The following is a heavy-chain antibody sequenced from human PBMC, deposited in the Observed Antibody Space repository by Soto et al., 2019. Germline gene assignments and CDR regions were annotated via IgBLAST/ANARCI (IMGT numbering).Heavy chain of an antibody. D-gene: IGHD6-19*01. CDR1: GFSFSIYA. V-gene: IGHV3-21*04. J-gene: IGHJ5*02. Sequence: GGCLRLSCAASGFSFSIYAMDWVLQAPGKGLEWLSYINGGSNYIFYADSVKGRFTISRDNAKNSLYLQMDSLSADDTAVYYCARVVLGAVAGNWFDPWGQGTLVTVSS. CDR2: INGGSNYI. CDR3: ARVVLGAVAGNWFDP.